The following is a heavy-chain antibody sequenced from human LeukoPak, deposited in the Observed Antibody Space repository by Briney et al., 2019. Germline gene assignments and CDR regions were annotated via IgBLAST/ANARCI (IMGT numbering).Heavy chain of an antibody. Sequence: GASVKVSCKASGYTFTGYYMHWVRQAPGQGLEWMGWINPNSGGTNYAQKFQGRVTMTRDTSISTAYMELSRLRSEDTAVYYCARDHFSGDSYGSRYYYYYMDVWGKGTTVTVSS. V-gene: IGHV1-2*02. D-gene: IGHD5-18*01. CDR2: INPNSGGT. J-gene: IGHJ6*03. CDR3: ARDHFSGDSYGSRYYYYYMDV. CDR1: GYTFTGYY.